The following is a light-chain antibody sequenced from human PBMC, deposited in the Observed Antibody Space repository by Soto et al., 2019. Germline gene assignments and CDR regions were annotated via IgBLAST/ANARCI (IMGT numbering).Light chain of an antibody. CDR2: WAS. J-gene: IGKJ2*01. CDR3: QQYFSSPGYT. V-gene: IGKV4-1*01. CDR1: QSVFYSSNHKNY. Sequence: IVMTQSPDSLAVSLGERATINCKSAQSVFYSSNHKNYLAWYQQKPGQPPKLLIYWASTREAGVPDRFSGSGSGTDFTLTINDVQAEDLAVYYCQQYFSSPGYTFGQGTKLEIK.